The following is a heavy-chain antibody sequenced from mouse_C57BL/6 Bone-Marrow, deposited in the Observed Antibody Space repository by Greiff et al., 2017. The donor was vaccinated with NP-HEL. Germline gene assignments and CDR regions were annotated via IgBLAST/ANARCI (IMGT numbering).Heavy chain of an antibody. CDR1: GFTFSDYG. J-gene: IGHJ2*01. CDR2: ISSGSSTI. CDR3: ARYGSSYGDY. Sequence: DVHLVESGGGLVKPGGSLKLSCAASGFTFSDYGMHWVRQAPEKGLEWVAYISSGSSTIYYADTVKGRFTISRDNAKNTLFLQMTSLRSEDTAMYYCARYGSSYGDYWGQGTTLTVSS. D-gene: IGHD1-1*01. V-gene: IGHV5-17*01.